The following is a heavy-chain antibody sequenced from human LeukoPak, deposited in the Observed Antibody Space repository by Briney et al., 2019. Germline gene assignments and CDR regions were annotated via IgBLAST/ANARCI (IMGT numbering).Heavy chain of an antibody. CDR1: SSYS. V-gene: IGHV4-39*07. CDR2: IHYSGST. CDR3: ARVRCSGGSCPYYYYYYYRDV. J-gene: IGHJ6*03. Sequence: SSYSMNWVRQPPGKGLEWIRSIHYSGSTYYNPSLQSRATISIDTSNNQFSLKLRFVTAADTAVYYCARVRCSGGSCPYYYYYYYRDVWGKGTKVTVSS. D-gene: IGHD2-15*01.